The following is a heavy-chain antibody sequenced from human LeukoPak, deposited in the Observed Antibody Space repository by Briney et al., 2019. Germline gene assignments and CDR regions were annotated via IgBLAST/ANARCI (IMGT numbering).Heavy chain of an antibody. J-gene: IGHJ4*02. V-gene: IGHV1-2*02. CDR3: ARALYDILTGYATPIGY. Sequence: GASVKVSCKASGYTFTGYYMHWVRQAPGQGLEWMGWINPNSGGTNYAQKFQGRVTMTRDTSISTAYMELSRLRSDDTAVYYCARALYDILTGYATPIGYWGQGTLVTVSS. CDR1: GYTFTGYY. D-gene: IGHD3-9*01. CDR2: INPNSGGT.